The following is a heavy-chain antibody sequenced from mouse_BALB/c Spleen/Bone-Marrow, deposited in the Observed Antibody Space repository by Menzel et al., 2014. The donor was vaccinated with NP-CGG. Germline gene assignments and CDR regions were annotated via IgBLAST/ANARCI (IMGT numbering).Heavy chain of an antibody. CDR3: ARYDYYGSSFFDY. D-gene: IGHD1-1*01. Sequence: EVQLQQSGPELVKPGASVEISCKASGYSFTGYYMHWVKQSHVKSLEWIGRINPYNGATSYNQNFKDKASLTVDKSSSTAYMELHSLTSEDSAVYYCARYDYYGSSFFDYWGQGTTLTVSS. CDR1: GYSFTGYY. V-gene: IGHV1-31*01. CDR2: INPYNGAT. J-gene: IGHJ2*01.